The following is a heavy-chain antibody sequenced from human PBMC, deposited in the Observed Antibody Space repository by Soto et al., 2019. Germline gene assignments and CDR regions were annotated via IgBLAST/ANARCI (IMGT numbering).Heavy chain of an antibody. Sequence: NPSETLSLTCKVSGASLSSGDYYWNWIRQLPGKGLEWIGYIYYTRVTSYNPSLKSRVTISVDTSKHQFSLKMSSVTAADTAVYYCARLGVYCSSTSCYVSPNYYYYYMDVWGKGNTVTGSS. CDR1: GASLSSGDYY. V-gene: IGHV4-31*03. CDR3: ARLGVYCSSTSCYVSPNYYYYYMDV. D-gene: IGHD2-2*01. J-gene: IGHJ6*03. CDR2: IYYTRVT.